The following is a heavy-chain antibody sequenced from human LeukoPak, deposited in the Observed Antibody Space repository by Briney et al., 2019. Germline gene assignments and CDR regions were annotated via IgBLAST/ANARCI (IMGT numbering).Heavy chain of an antibody. Sequence: ASVKVSCKASGYTFTSYGISWVRQAPGQGLEWMAWISAYNGNTNYAQKFQGRVTMTRDTSTSTVYMELSSLRSEDTAVYFCARDVGTMLRGVLSKRSSYYYYGMDVWGQGTTVTVSS. D-gene: IGHD3-10*01. CDR2: ISAYNGNT. V-gene: IGHV1-18*01. J-gene: IGHJ6*02. CDR1: GYTFTSYG. CDR3: ARDVGTMLRGVLSKRSSYYYYGMDV.